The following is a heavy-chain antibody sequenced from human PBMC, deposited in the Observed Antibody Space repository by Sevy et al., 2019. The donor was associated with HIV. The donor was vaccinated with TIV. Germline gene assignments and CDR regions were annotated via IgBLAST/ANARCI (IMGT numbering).Heavy chain of an antibody. CDR1: GFTFSSYD. Sequence: GGSLRLSCAASGFTFSSYDMHWVRQVTGKGLEWVSVIVSSGDPYYPGSVKGRFTISRENAKNSVYLQMNSLRAGDTAVYYCARSGGYSDNGMDVWGQGTTVTVSS. V-gene: IGHV3-13*05. CDR2: IVSSGDP. J-gene: IGHJ6*02. CDR3: ARSGGYSDNGMDV. D-gene: IGHD5-12*01.